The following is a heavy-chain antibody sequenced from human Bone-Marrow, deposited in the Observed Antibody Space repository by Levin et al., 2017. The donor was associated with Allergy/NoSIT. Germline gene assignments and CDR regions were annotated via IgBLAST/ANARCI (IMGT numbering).Heavy chain of an antibody. Sequence: SSETLSLTCTVSGNSIRSGDYYWSWIRQPPGKGLEWIGYVYYSGSTYYNPSLRSRLTISLDTSKNQFSLKLSSVTAADTAVYYCSRLIQPPGDYYYHMDVWGKGTTVAVSS. V-gene: IGHV4-30-4*01. D-gene: IGHD5-18*01. CDR1: GNSIRSGDYY. CDR3: SRLIQPPGDYYYHMDV. J-gene: IGHJ6*03. CDR2: VYYSGST.